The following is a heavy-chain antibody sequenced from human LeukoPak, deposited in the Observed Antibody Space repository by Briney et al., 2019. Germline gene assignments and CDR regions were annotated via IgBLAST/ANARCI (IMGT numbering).Heavy chain of an antibody. J-gene: IGHJ6*02. CDR3: ARRSDYYGSGNYGMDV. CDR1: GYTFTGYF. Sequence: ASVKVSCKASGYTFTGYFMHWVRQAPGQGLEWMGWINPNSGGTNYAQQFQGRVTMTRDTSISTAYMELSRLRSDDTAVYYCARRSDYYGSGNYGMDVWAKGPRSPSP. CDR2: INPNSGGT. V-gene: IGHV1-2*02. D-gene: IGHD3-10*01.